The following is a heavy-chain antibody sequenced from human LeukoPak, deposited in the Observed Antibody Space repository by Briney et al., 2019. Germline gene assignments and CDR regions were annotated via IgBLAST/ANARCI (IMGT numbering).Heavy chain of an antibody. V-gene: IGHV4-34*01. D-gene: IGHD3-10*01. CDR1: GGSFSGYY. CDR2: INHSGST. J-gene: IGHJ4*02. CDR3: ARGLDYYGSGSYYLYYFDY. Sequence: SETLSHTCAVYGGSFSGYYWSWIRQPPVKGLEWIGEINHSGSTNYNPSLKSRVTISVDTSKNQFSLKLSSVTAADTAVYYCARGLDYYGSGSYYLYYFDYWGQGTLVTVSS.